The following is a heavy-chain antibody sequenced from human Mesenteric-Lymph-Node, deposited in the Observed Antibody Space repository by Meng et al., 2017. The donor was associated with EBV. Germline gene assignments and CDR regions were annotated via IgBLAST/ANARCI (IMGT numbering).Heavy chain of an antibody. D-gene: IGHD2-2*01. CDR2: IYHSGST. V-gene: IGHV4-4*02. Sequence: QVQLQGSGPGLVKPSGTLSLTCAFSGDSISSDKWWSWVRQPPGKGLEWIGEIYHSGSTNYNPSLTSRVTILVDKSKNQFSLKLSSVTAADTAVYYCASRYCPTTSCRQDWGQGTLVTVSS. CDR3: ASRYCPTTSCRQD. J-gene: IGHJ4*02. CDR1: GDSISSDKW.